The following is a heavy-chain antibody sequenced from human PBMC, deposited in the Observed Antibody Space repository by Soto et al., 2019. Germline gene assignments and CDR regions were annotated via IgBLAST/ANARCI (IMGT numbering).Heavy chain of an antibody. D-gene: IGHD6-13*01. CDR3: ASSPGIAAAGTWSYGMDV. Sequence: SETLSLTCTVSGCSISSGGYYWSWIRQHPGKGLEWIGYIYYSGSTYYNPSLKSRVTISVDTSKNQFSLKLSSVTAADTAVYYCASSPGIAAAGTWSYGMDVWGQGTTVTVSS. J-gene: IGHJ6*02. V-gene: IGHV4-31*03. CDR1: GCSISSGGYY. CDR2: IYYSGST.